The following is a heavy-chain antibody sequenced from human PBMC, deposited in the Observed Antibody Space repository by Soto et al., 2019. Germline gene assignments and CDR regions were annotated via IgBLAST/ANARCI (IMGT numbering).Heavy chain of an antibody. J-gene: IGHJ4*02. CDR1: GCTFSSYG. V-gene: IGHV3-30*18. Sequence: GGSLRLSCAASGCTFSSYGMHWVRQAPGKGLEWVAVISYDGSNKYYADSVKGRFTISRDNSKNTLYLQMNSLRAEDTAVYYCAKMSGYYDFWSGYSTADYWGQGTLVTVSS. D-gene: IGHD3-3*01. CDR2: ISYDGSNK. CDR3: AKMSGYYDFWSGYSTADY.